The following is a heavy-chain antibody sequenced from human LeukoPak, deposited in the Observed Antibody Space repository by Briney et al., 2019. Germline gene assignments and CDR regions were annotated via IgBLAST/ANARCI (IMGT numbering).Heavy chain of an antibody. V-gene: IGHV4-34*01. Sequence: SETLSLTCAVYGGSFSDYYWSWIRQPPGKGLEWIGEINHSGSTNYNPSLKSRVTISVDTSKNQFSLKLSSVTVADTAVYYCAGSIAARLDYWGQGTLVTVSS. J-gene: IGHJ4*02. D-gene: IGHD6-6*01. CDR2: INHSGST. CDR1: GGSFSDYY. CDR3: AGSIAARLDY.